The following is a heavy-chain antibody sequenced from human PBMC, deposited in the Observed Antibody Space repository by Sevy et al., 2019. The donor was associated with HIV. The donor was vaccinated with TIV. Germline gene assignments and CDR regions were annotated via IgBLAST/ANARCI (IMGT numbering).Heavy chain of an antibody. CDR2: FYNGDST. Sequence: GGSLRLSCAATGFTVTSNYMSWVRQGPGKGLVGGSGFYNGDSTQYADSVKGRFTISRDKSNNTLYLQMDSLRAEDTAVYYCAREAGSCSFDYWGQGTLVTVSS. D-gene: IGHD3-10*01. CDR3: AREAGSCSFDY. V-gene: IGHV3-53*01. CDR1: GFTVTSNY. J-gene: IGHJ4*02.